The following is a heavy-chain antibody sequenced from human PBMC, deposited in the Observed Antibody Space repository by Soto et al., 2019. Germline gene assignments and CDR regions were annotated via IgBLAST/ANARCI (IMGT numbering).Heavy chain of an antibody. D-gene: IGHD2-21*02. J-gene: IGHJ6*01. CDR2: IYPGDSDT. CDR1: GYSFTSYW. CDR3: ARPAPPGVTGHGMDV. V-gene: IGHV5-51*01. Sequence: GESLKISCKGSGYSFTSYWIGWVRQMPGKGLEWMGIIYPGDSDTRYSPSFQGQVTISADKSLSTAYLQWSSLKASDTAMYYCARPAPPGVTGHGMDVWGQGTTVTVSS.